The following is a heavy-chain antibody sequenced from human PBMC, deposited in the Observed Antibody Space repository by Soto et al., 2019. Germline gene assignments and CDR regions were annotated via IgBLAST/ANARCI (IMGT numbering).Heavy chain of an antibody. J-gene: IGHJ5*02. Sequence: GGSLRLSCEASGFTVSSYAMSWVRQAPGKGLEWVSAISGSGGSTYYADSVKGRFTISRDNSKNTLYLQMNSLRAEDTAVYYCANPAGHCGGDSYSYSNWFDPWGQGTLVSVSS. V-gene: IGHV3-23*01. CDR3: ANPAGHCGGDSYSYSNWFDP. CDR1: GFTVSSYA. CDR2: ISGSGGST. D-gene: IGHD2-21*02.